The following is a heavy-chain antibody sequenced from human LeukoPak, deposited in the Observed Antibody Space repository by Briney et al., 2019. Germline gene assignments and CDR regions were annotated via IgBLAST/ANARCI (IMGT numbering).Heavy chain of an antibody. J-gene: IGHJ4*02. CDR3: ARPNLTSGTYYIDY. V-gene: IGHV5-51*01. CDR2: VFPGDSDT. D-gene: IGHD3-10*01. CDR1: GYSFTTYW. Sequence: GESLKISCKGSGYSFTTYWIGWVRQMPGKGLEWMGIVFPGDSDTRYSPSFQGQVTISVDKSISTAYLQWSSLKASDTAMYYCARPNLTSGTYYIDYWGQGTLVTVSS.